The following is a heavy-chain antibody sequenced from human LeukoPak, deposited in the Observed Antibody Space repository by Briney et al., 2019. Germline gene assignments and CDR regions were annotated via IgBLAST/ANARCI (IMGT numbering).Heavy chain of an antibody. CDR2: IYYSGST. Sequence: KSSETLSLTCTVSGGSISSSSYDWGWIRQPPEKGLERIGSIYYSGSTYYNPSRKSLITITEDTSTTQFSLKLSSVTAAPTAVYSCARHRSGWLQSSFDYWGQGTLVTVSS. V-gene: IGHV4-39*01. CDR1: GGSISSSSYD. CDR3: ARHRSGWLQSSFDY. D-gene: IGHD5-24*01. J-gene: IGHJ4*02.